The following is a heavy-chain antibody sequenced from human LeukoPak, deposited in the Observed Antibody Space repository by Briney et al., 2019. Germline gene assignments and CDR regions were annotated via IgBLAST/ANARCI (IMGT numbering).Heavy chain of an antibody. D-gene: IGHD3-22*01. CDR1: GFTFSSYG. V-gene: IGHV3-30*02. CDR2: IRYDGSNK. CDR3: AKEAPETPTYYDSSGFHEY. J-gene: IGHJ4*02. Sequence: GGSLRLSCAASGFTFSSYGMHWVRQAPGKGLEWVAFIRYDGSNKYYADSVKGRFTISRDNSKNTLYLQMNSLRAEDTAVYYCAKEAPETPTYYDSSGFHEYWGQGTLVTVSS.